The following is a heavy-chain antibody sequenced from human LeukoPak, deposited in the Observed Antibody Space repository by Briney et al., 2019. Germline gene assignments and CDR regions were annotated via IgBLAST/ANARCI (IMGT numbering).Heavy chain of an antibody. J-gene: IGHJ3*02. CDR2: ISYDGSNK. D-gene: IGHD5-12*01. V-gene: IGHV3-30*18. Sequence: GRSLRLSCAASGFTFSSYGMHWVRQAPGKGLEWVAVISYDGSNKYYAESVKGRFTISRDNSKNTLYLQMNSLRADDTAVYYCAKRYTAYDYGAFDIWGQGTMVTVSS. CDR3: AKRYTAYDYGAFDI. CDR1: GFTFSSYG.